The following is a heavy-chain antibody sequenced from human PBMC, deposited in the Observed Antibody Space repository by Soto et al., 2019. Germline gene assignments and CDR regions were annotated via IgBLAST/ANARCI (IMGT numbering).Heavy chain of an antibody. V-gene: IGHV4-59*01. CDR3: ARGPRFTIFGVVRWFDP. D-gene: IGHD3-3*01. CDR2: VYYSGST. CDR1: CGSIRSYY. J-gene: IGHJ5*02. Sequence: TQSLTRSASCGSIRSYYLSLVLETTAEGVEWRGVVYYSGSTNYNPPLLSRVTISVDTSNNQFSLKLIPVLAADTAVYYRARGPRFTIFGVVRWFDPWGQGTLVTVSS.